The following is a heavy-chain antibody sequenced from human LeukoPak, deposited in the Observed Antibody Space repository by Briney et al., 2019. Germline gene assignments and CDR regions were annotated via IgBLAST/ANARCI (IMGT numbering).Heavy chain of an antibody. CDR1: GGSFSGYY. CDR3: ARDMTTVTTFLKTGFDP. J-gene: IGHJ5*02. Sequence: SETLSLTCAVYGGSFSGYYWSWIRQPPGKGLEWIGEINHSGSTNYNPSLKSRVTISVDTPKNQFSLKLSSVTAADTAVYYCARDMTTVTTFLKTGFDPWGQGTLVTVCS. D-gene: IGHD4-17*01. CDR2: INHSGST. V-gene: IGHV4-34*01.